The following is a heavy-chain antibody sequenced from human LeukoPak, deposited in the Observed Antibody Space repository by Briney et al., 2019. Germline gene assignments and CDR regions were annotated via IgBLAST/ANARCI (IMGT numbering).Heavy chain of an antibody. D-gene: IGHD6-6*01. CDR2: ISPADSDT. Sequence: GESLKISCKGSGYSFASYWIGWVRLMPGQGLEWMGIISPADSDTRYSPSFQGQVTISADKSISTAYLQWSSLKASDTAMYYCARARVYSSSSAPKGFDFWGQGTLVTVSS. CDR3: ARARVYSSSSAPKGFDF. J-gene: IGHJ4*02. V-gene: IGHV5-51*01. CDR1: GYSFASYW.